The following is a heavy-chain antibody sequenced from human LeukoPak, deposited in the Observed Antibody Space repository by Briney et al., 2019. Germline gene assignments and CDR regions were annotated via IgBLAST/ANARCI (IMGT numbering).Heavy chain of an antibody. CDR2: ISYDGSNE. V-gene: IGHV3-30-3*01. J-gene: IGHJ5*02. D-gene: IGHD1-14*01. CDR3: ARSGDTNRNWFDP. CDR1: GFTFSSYV. Sequence: GGSLRLSCAASGFTFSSYVMHWVRQPPGKGLEWVAVISYDGSNEHYVDSVKGRFTISRDNSKNTLYVQMNSLRVEDTAVYYCARSGDTNRNWFDPWGQGTLVTVSS.